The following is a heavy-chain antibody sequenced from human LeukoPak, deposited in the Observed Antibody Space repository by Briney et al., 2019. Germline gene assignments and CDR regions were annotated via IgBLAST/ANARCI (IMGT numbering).Heavy chain of an antibody. Sequence: SETLSLTCTVSGGSISSGSYYWSWIRQPAGKGLEWIGRIYTSGSTNYNPSLKSRVTISVDTSKNQFSLKLSSVTAADTAVYYCARRKQLWFDRYFDLWGRGTLVTVSS. V-gene: IGHV4-61*02. J-gene: IGHJ2*01. CDR3: ARRKQLWFDRYFDL. D-gene: IGHD5-18*01. CDR1: GGSISSGSYY. CDR2: IYTSGST.